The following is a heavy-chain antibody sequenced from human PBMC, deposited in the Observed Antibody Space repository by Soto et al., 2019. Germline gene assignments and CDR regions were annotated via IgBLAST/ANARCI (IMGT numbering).Heavy chain of an antibody. CDR3: VRVGGYYGDYPNFDY. J-gene: IGHJ4*02. CDR1: GGSISPYY. Sequence: KPSETLSLTCTVSGGSISPYYWSWLRQPPGKGPEWIGYIYYTGSTKYNPSLKSRVTISVDTTKNHFSLRLSSVTAADTAVYYCVRVGGYYGDYPNFDYWGQGNMVTVSS. D-gene: IGHD4-17*01. CDR2: IYYTGST. V-gene: IGHV4-59*01.